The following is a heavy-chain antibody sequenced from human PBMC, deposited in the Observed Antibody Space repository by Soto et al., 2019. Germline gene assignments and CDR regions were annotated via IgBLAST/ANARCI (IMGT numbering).Heavy chain of an antibody. D-gene: IGHD6-13*01. CDR3: ARGGGIAAAGRSGDWFDP. V-gene: IGHV4-34*01. CDR2: INHSGST. CDR1: GGSFSGYY. Sequence: SETLSLTCAVYGGSFSGYYWSWIRQPPGKGLEWIGEINHSGSTNYNPSLKSRVTISVDTSKNQFSLKLSSVTAADTAVYYCARGGGIAAAGRSGDWFDPWGQGTLVTVSS. J-gene: IGHJ5*02.